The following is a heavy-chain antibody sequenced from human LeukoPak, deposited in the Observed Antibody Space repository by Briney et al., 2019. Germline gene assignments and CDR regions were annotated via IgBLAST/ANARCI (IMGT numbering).Heavy chain of an antibody. CDR2: IAAYQGKI. V-gene: IGHV1-18*01. D-gene: IGHD6-6*01. J-gene: IGHJ4*02. CDR3: ARDRYSSSPGDY. CDR1: GYTFTSYG. Sequence: ASVKVSCKPSGYTFTSYGISWVRQAPGQGLEWVGWIAAYQGKIAYAQKFQGRVTMTTDTSTSTAYMELRSLRSDDTAVYYCARDRYSSSPGDYWGQGTLVTVSS.